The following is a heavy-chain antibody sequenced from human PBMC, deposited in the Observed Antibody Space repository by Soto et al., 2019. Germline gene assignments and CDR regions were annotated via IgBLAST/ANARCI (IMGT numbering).Heavy chain of an antibody. V-gene: IGHV4-31*03. Sequence: PXETLSLTCSVSGYSINSDGYFWSWIRQHRGKGLEWIGSIHHFGTTYYNPSLSSRLNMSMDTSKNQSSLNLMSVTAGDTAVYYCARVICASSICYFPAWFDHWGRGTLVTVSS. CDR2: IHHFGTT. CDR3: ARVICASSICYFPAWFDH. J-gene: IGHJ5*02. CDR1: GYSINSDGYF. D-gene: IGHD2-21*01.